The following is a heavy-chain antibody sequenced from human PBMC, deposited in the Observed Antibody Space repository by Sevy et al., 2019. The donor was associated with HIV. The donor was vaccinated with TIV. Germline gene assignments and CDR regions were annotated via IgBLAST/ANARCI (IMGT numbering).Heavy chain of an antibody. CDR2: ISPNGGST. CDR1: GFSFSSYE. J-gene: IGHJ4*02. CDR3: AKESLDGYY. D-gene: IGHD2-21*01. Sequence: GGSLRLSCAASGFSFSSYEMNWVRQAPGKGLQWVSTISPNGGSTYYADSVKGRFTISRDNSRNTVFLQVNSLRAEDTAVYYCAKESLDGYYWGQGTLVTVSS. V-gene: IGHV3-23*01.